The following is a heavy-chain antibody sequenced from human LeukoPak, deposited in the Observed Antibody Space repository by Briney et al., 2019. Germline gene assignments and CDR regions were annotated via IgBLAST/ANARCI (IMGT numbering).Heavy chain of an antibody. CDR3: ARGCNSATCPFDY. CDR2: IIPIFGTT. D-gene: IGHD2-2*01. J-gene: IGHJ4*02. Sequence: ASVKVSCKASGGTFNTYAVSWVRQAPGQGLEWMGGIIPIFGTTNYAQNFRDRVTITTDESTSTGFLELSSLRSEDTAVYYCARGCNSATCPFDYWREGTLVTVSS. CDR1: GGTFNTYA. V-gene: IGHV1-69*05.